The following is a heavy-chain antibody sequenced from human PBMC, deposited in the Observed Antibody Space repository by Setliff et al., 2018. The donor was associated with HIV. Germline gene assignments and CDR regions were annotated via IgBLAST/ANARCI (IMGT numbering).Heavy chain of an antibody. CDR2: IYTSGRT. CDR1: GASVSSGHYY. CDR3: ARGLVNLSRYYYYYMDV. V-gene: IGHV4-61*10. J-gene: IGHJ6*03. Sequence: SETLSLTCTVSGASVSSGHYYWSWIRQPAGKELEWLGRIYTSGRTNYNPSFEGRVTISADTSKNQFSLKLSSVTAADTAVYYCARGLVNLSRYYYYYMDVWGKGTTVTVSS. D-gene: IGHD3-10*01.